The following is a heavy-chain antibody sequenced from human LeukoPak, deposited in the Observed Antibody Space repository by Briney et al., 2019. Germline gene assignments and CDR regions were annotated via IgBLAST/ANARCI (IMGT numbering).Heavy chain of an antibody. CDR1: AFTFSSYG. Sequence: GGSLRLSCAASAFTFSSYGMSWVRQAPGKGLEWVSAISGDGRDIYYADSVKGRFTISRDNAKNSLYLQMNSLRAEDTAVYYCAREESSSSGYYFDYWGQGTLVTVSS. J-gene: IGHJ4*02. CDR3: AREESSSSGYYFDY. V-gene: IGHV3-21*01. CDR2: ISGDGRDI. D-gene: IGHD6-6*01.